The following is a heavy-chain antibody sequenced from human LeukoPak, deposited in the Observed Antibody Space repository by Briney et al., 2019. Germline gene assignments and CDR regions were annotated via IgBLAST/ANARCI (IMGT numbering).Heavy chain of an antibody. CDR3: ARGGRYGSGSYYNEGFDP. Sequence: SETLSLTCTVSGGSISSYYWSWIRQPPGEGLEWIGYIYYSGNTNYNPSLKSRVTMSVDTSKNQFSLKLSSVTAADTAVYYCARGGRYGSGSYYNEGFDPWGQGTLVTVSS. J-gene: IGHJ5*02. D-gene: IGHD3-10*01. CDR2: IYYSGNT. CDR1: GGSISSYY. V-gene: IGHV4-59*12.